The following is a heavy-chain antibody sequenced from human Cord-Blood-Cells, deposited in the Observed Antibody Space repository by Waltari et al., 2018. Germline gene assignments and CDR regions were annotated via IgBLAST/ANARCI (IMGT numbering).Heavy chain of an antibody. CDR1: GGSISSSSYY. D-gene: IGHD6-6*01. J-gene: IGHJ4*02. CDR2: IYYSGCT. CDR3: ARAYSSSYYFDY. V-gene: IGHV4-39*01. Sequence: QLQLQESGPGLVKPSETLSLTCTVSGGSISSSSYYWGWIRQPPGKGLEWIGSIYYSGCTYYTPSLKSRVTISVDTSKNQFSLKLSSVTAADTAVYYCARAYSSSYYFDYWGQGTLVTVSS.